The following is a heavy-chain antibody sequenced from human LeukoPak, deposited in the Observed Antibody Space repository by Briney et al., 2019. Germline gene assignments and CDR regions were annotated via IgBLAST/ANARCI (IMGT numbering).Heavy chain of an antibody. CDR3: ARDRLRTYYDFWSGYYRDLDAFDI. D-gene: IGHD3-3*01. CDR1: GGSISSYY. CDR2: IYTSGST. Sequence: SETLSLTCTVSGGSISSYYWSWIRQPAGKGLEWIGRIYTSGSTNYNPSLKSRVTISVDTSKNQFSLKLSSVTAADTAVYYCARDRLRTYYDFWSGYYRDLDAFDIWGQGTMVTVSS. J-gene: IGHJ3*02. V-gene: IGHV4-4*07.